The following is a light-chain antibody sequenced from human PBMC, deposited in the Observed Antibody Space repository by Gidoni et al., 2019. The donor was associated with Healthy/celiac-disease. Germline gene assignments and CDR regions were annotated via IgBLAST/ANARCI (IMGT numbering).Light chain of an antibody. Sequence: ESGLTKAPGTLSLSPGERATLSCRASQSVSSSYLAWYQQKPGQDPRLLIYGASSRAPGIPDRFSGSGSGTDFTLPISRLEPEDFAVYYCQQYGSSPYTFGQGTKLEIK. CDR1: QSVSSSY. CDR2: GAS. J-gene: IGKJ2*01. V-gene: IGKV3-20*01. CDR3: QQYGSSPYT.